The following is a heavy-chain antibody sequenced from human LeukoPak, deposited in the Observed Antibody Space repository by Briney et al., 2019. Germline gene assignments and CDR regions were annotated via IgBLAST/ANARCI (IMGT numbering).Heavy chain of an antibody. CDR3: ARGRQLNS. CDR1: GGSFSDYL. Sequence: SETPSLTCAVYGGSFSDYLWSWIRQFPGKGLEWIGEINHSGDTNYNPSLKSRVTISVDTSKNQFSLKLSSVTAADTAVYYCARGRQLNSWGQGSLVTVSS. D-gene: IGHD1-1*01. CDR2: INHSGDT. J-gene: IGHJ4*02. V-gene: IGHV4-34*01.